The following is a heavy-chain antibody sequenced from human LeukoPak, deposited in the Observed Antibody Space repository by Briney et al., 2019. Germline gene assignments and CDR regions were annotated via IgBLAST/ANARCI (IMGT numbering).Heavy chain of an antibody. CDR2: IRNKAYGGTT. J-gene: IGHJ4*02. Sequence: GGSLRLSCTASGFTFGDYAMSWVRQAPGKGLEWVGFIRNKAYGGTTEYAASVKGRFTISRDDSKSIAYLQMNSLKTEDTAVYYCTRDLLAGDYYGSGNLGYWGQGTLVTVSS. CDR3: TRDLLAGDYYGSGNLGY. CDR1: GFTFGDYA. D-gene: IGHD3-10*01. V-gene: IGHV3-49*04.